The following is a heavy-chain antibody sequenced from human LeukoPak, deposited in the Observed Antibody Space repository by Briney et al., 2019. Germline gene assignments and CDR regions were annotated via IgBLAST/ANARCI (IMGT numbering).Heavy chain of an antibody. CDR1: GYTLINHA. Sequence: ASVKVSCKGSGYTLINHAFSWVRQAPGQGLEWMGWISADNGNTNHAQKFQGRVTMTRDTSTSTVYMELSSLRSEDTAVYYRARGLRDYFDYWGQGTLVTVSS. V-gene: IGHV1-18*04. CDR3: ARGLRDYFDY. J-gene: IGHJ4*02. CDR2: ISADNGNT. D-gene: IGHD5/OR15-5a*01.